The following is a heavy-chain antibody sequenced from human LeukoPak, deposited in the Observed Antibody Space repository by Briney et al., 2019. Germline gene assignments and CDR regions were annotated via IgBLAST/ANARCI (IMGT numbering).Heavy chain of an antibody. CDR3: ARRAGAYSHPYDY. D-gene: IGHD4/OR15-4a*01. V-gene: IGHV3-53*01. Sequence: GGSLRLSCAASGFTFSRYSMSWVRQAPGKGLEWVSFIYSDSTHYSDSVKGRFTISRDNSKNTLYLQMNSLRAEDTAVYYCARRAGAYSHPYDYWGQGTLVTVSS. CDR2: IYSDST. J-gene: IGHJ4*02. CDR1: GFTFSRYS.